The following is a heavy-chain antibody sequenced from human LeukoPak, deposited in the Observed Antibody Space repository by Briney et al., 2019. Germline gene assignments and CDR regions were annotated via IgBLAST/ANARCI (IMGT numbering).Heavy chain of an antibody. J-gene: IGHJ5*02. CDR1: DDSITIYY. D-gene: IGHD6-19*01. Sequence: PSETLSLACTVSDDSITIYYWTWIRQPPGKGLEWIGYVDHTGSTKFNPSLNGRVSISRDTSNNFFSLRLRSVTAADTAVYYCARDLFGIAVAGGGAGWFDPCGQGSLVTVSS. V-gene: IGHV4-59*01. CDR2: VDHTGST. CDR3: ARDLFGIAVAGGGAGWFDP.